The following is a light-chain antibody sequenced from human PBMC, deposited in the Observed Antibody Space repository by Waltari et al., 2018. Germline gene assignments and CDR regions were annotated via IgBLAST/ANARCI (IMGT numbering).Light chain of an antibody. CDR2: EVP. CDR1: SSDVGGYNY. Sequence: QSALTQPPSASGSPGQSVTISCTGTSSDVGGYNYVSWYQQHPGKAPKLMIYEVPKRPSGVPDRFSGSKSGNTASLTVSGLQAEDEADYYCSSYAGSNNLIFGGGTKLTVL. CDR3: SSYAGSNNLI. V-gene: IGLV2-8*01. J-gene: IGLJ2*01.